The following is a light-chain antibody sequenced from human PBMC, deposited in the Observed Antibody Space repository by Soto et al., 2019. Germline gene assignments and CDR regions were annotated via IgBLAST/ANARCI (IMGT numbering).Light chain of an antibody. CDR3: QQYDSIVQT. CDR1: QSVRNRP. V-gene: IGKV3-20*01. Sequence: EIVLNQAPATLSVSPGETATVSCRACQSVRNRPLAWYQQKPGQPPRLLIYDASTRATATPERFSGSGSGTDFTLTISRLEPEDFAVYYCQQYDSIVQTFGQGTKVDIK. J-gene: IGKJ1*01. CDR2: DAS.